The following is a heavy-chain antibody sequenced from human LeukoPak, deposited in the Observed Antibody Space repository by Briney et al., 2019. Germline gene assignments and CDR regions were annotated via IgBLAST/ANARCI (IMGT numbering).Heavy chain of an antibody. CDR1: GFTFSAYH. Sequence: PGGSVRLSCAACGFTFSAYHINWVRQAPGKGLEWISYISTTGTTIHYADSVKGRFAISRDNAKSSLYLQMNSLRDEDTAVYYCARVWQDYSGVDYWGQGTLVTVSS. CDR3: ARVWQDYSGVDY. J-gene: IGHJ4*02. CDR2: ISTTGTTI. V-gene: IGHV3-48*02. D-gene: IGHD2-21*01.